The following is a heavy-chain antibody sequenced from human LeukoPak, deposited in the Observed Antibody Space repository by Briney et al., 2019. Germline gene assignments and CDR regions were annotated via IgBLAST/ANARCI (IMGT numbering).Heavy chain of an antibody. CDR2: ISGSGRHI. CDR3: TRDHFGSGYFDY. V-gene: IGHV3-21*01. D-gene: IGHD3-10*01. CDR1: GFMFRNYS. Sequence: PGGSLRLSCVTSGFMFRNYSMNWVRQAPGKGLEWLTCISGSGRHIFSADALKGRFTVSRDNANSTLSLQLDHLTAADTAVYFCTRDHFGSGYFDYWGRGTLVIAS. J-gene: IGHJ4*02.